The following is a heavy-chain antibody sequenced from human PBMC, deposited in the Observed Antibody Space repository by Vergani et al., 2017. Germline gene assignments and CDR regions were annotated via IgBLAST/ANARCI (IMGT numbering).Heavy chain of an antibody. CDR2: IIPIFGTA. CDR1: GYTFTSYA. CDR3: ALAGSGSSPFYYYYMDV. J-gene: IGHJ6*03. V-gene: IGHV1-69*13. D-gene: IGHD3-10*01. Sequence: QVQLVQSGAEVKKPGASVKVSCKASGYTFTSYAMHWVRQAPGQRLEWMGGIIPIFGTANYAQKFQGRVTITADESTSTAYMELSSLRSEDTAVYYCALAGSGSSPFYYYYMDVWGKGTTVTVSS.